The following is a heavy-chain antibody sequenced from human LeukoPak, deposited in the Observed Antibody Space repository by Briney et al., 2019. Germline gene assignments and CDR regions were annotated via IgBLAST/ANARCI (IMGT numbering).Heavy chain of an antibody. CDR3: VKDHRYSSSWYGLDS. D-gene: IGHD6-13*01. J-gene: IGHJ4*02. Sequence: QPGGSLRLSCAASGFTFSKYAMTWVRQAPGKGLEWVSVISGSGENTDYTDSVKGRFTISRDNSKNTLYLQMSSLSAEDTAVYYCVKDHRYSSSWYGLDSWGQGTLVTVSS. V-gene: IGHV3-23*01. CDR2: ISGSGENT. CDR1: GFTFSKYA.